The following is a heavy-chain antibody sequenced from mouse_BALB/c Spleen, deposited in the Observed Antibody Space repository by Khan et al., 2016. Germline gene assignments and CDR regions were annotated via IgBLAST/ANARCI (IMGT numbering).Heavy chain of an antibody. J-gene: IGHJ3*01. V-gene: IGHV14-4*02. CDR3: SVRFAY. CDR2: FVPENGDT. Sequence: VQLQQSGAELVRSGASVKLSCTASGYNLKDYYMRWVKRRPEQGLPWIVWFVPENGDTEYAPKFQGKATMTADTSSNPAFLQLTRLTSEDTAGYYGSVRFAYWGQGTLVTVSA. CDR1: GYNLKDYY.